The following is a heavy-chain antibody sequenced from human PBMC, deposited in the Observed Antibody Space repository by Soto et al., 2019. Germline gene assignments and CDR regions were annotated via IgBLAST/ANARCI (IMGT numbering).Heavy chain of an antibody. D-gene: IGHD4-4*01. Sequence: GFLRLSCAACGFTFSSYPMNWVRQAPGKGLEWVSAISGTSDITYYANSLTGRFTISRDNSKNTLYLQVSSLRVEDTAIYYCAKYRWGATTVTSINWGRGTLVTVSS. CDR3: AKYRWGATTVTSIN. V-gene: IGHV3-23*01. CDR2: ISGTSDIT. CDR1: GFTFSSYP. J-gene: IGHJ1*01.